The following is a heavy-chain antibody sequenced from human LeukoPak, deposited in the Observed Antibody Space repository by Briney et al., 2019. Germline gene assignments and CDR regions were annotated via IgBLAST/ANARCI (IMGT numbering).Heavy chain of an antibody. J-gene: IGHJ5*02. CDR1: GFTFSSYS. Sequence: PGGSLRLSCAASGFTFSSYSMNWVRQAPGKGLEWVSSISSSSRYIYYADSVKGRFTISRDNAKNSLYLQMNSLRAEDTAVYYCARGGYSSSWYPPPWFDPWGQGTLVTVSS. CDR2: ISSSSRYI. CDR3: ARGGYSSSWYPPPWFDP. D-gene: IGHD6-13*01. V-gene: IGHV3-21*01.